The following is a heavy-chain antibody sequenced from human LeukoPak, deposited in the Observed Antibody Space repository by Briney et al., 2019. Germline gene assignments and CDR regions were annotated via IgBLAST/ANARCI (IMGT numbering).Heavy chain of an antibody. CDR3: ARDYTVALGATTYFQH. Sequence: ASVKVSCKASGYTFDIYALIWVRQAPGQGLELMGWINTNTGNPTYAQGFTGRFVFSLDTSVSTAYLQISSLKAEDTAVYYCARDYTVALGATTYFQHWGQGTLVTVSS. CDR1: GYTFDIYA. D-gene: IGHD1-26*01. V-gene: IGHV7-4-1*02. CDR2: INTNTGNP. J-gene: IGHJ1*01.